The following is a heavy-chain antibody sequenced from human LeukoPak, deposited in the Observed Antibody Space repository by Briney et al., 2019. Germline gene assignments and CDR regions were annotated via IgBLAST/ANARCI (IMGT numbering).Heavy chain of an antibody. Sequence: SSETLSLTCTVSGGSISSYYWSWIRQPPGKGLEWIGYIYYSGSTNYNPSLKSRVTISIDTSKNQFSLKLSSVTAADTAVYYCARQLSSGYYPIDYWGQGTLVTVSS. CDR2: IYYSGST. J-gene: IGHJ4*02. CDR3: ARQLSSGYYPIDY. CDR1: GGSISSYY. D-gene: IGHD3-22*01. V-gene: IGHV4-59*01.